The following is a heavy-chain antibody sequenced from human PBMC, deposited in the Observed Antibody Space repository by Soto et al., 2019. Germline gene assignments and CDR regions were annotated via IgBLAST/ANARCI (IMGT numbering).Heavy chain of an antibody. D-gene: IGHD3-22*01. CDR2: INHSGST. J-gene: IGHJ4*02. CDR3: ARQSPYYYASSGYLDY. V-gene: IGHV4-34*01. Sequence: PSETLSLTCAVYAGSFSGYYWSWIRRPPGKGLEWIGEINHSGSTNYNPSLKSRVTISVDTSKNQFSLKLSSVTAADTAVYYCARQSPYYYASSGYLDYWGQGTLVTVSS. CDR1: AGSFSGYY.